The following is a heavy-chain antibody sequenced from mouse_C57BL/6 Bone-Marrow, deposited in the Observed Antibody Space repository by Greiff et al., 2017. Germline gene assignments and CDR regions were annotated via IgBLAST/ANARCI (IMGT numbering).Heavy chain of an antibody. Sequence: VQLQQSGPGLVQPSQSLSITCTVSGFSLTSYGVHWVRPSPGTGLEWLGVIWSGGSTDYNAAFISRLSISKDNSKSQVFFKMNSLQAYDTAIYYCASVWYFDVWGTGTTVTVSS. CDR1: GFSLTSYG. CDR3: ASVWYFDV. V-gene: IGHV2-2*01. J-gene: IGHJ1*03. CDR2: IWSGGST.